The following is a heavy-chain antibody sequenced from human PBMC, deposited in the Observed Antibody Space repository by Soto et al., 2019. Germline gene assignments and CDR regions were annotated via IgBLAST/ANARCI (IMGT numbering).Heavy chain of an antibody. CDR3: ARGHGFVVVPVAILRGAFDI. Sequence: ASVKVSCKASGYTFTSYGISWVRQAPGQGLEWMGWISAYNGNTNYAQKLQGRVTMTTDTSTSTAYMELRSLRSDDTAVYYCARGHGFVVVPVAILRGAFDIWGQGTMVTVSS. D-gene: IGHD2-2*02. CDR1: GYTFTSYG. CDR2: ISAYNGNT. V-gene: IGHV1-18*01. J-gene: IGHJ3*02.